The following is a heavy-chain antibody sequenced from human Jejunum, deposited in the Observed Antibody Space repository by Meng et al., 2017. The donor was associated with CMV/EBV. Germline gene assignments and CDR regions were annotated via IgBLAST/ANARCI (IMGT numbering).Heavy chain of an antibody. J-gene: IGHJ4*02. Sequence: MSSGDYFWSWIRQPPGKGLEWIGYIYYSGGTYYNSSLKSRVSMSLDTSKRQFSLKLNSVTAADTAVYYCARGGLAYCGGDCYRGIDYWGQGTLVTVSS. CDR2: IYYSGGT. CDR3: ARGGLAYCGGDCYRGIDY. CDR1: MSSGDYF. V-gene: IGHV4-30-4*08. D-gene: IGHD2-21*01.